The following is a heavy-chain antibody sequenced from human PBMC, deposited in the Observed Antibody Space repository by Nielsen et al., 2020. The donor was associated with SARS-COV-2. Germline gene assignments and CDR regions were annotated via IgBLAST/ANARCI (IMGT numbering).Heavy chain of an antibody. Sequence: GGSLKISCAASGITFDDYGMSWVRPPPGKGLEWVSGINWNGGSTGYADSVKGRFTISRDNAKNSLYLQMNSMRAEDTALYHCARVYYDSSGYLNYFDYWGQGTLVTVSS. CDR2: INWNGGST. V-gene: IGHV3-20*01. CDR1: GITFDDYG. J-gene: IGHJ4*02. CDR3: ARVYYDSSGYLNYFDY. D-gene: IGHD3-22*01.